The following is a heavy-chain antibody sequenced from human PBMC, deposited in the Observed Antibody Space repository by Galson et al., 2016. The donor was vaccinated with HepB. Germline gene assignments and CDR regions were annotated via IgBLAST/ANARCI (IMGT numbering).Heavy chain of an antibody. J-gene: IGHJ3*02. V-gene: IGHV3-48*02. CDR3: ARDREQWLVAHAFDI. Sequence: SLRLSCAASGLNFSTHSMNWVRQAPGKGLEWVSHISSGSSLIYYADSVKGRFTISRDNAKNSLFLQMNSLRDEDSAVYYCARDREQWLVAHAFDIWGRGTMVTVSS. D-gene: IGHD6-19*01. CDR2: ISSGSSLI. CDR1: GLNFSTHS.